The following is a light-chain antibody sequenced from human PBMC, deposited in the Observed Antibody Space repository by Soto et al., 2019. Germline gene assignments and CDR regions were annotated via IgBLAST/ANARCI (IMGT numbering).Light chain of an antibody. CDR3: QHSYSSPPT. CDR1: QSISNN. Sequence: DIPMTQSPSSLSASVGDRVIVTCRASQSISNNLNWYQQKPGKAPKLLIFAASSLQSGVPSRFSGSRSGPDFTLTISSLQSEDFATYYCQHSYSSPPTFGQGTKVDIK. V-gene: IGKV1-39*01. CDR2: AAS. J-gene: IGKJ1*01.